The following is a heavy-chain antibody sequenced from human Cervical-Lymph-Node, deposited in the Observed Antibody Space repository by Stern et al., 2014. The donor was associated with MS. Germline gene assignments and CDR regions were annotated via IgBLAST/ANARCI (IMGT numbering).Heavy chain of an antibody. CDR1: GGSISSGYW. CDR2: IYHSWST. CDR3: ARNGGNYAFDY. Sequence: QLQLQESGPGLVKPSGTLSLTCAVSGGSISSGYWWSWVRPPPGKGLEWIGEIYHSWSTNYTPSLKSRVTISVDTSKNHFSLKMNSVNAADTAVYYCARNGGNYAFDYWGQGTLVAVSS. V-gene: IGHV4-4*02. D-gene: IGHD4-23*01. J-gene: IGHJ4*02.